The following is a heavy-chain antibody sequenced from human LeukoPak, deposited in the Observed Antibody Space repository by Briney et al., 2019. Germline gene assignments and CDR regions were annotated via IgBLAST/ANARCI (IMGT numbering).Heavy chain of an antibody. J-gene: IGHJ5*02. Sequence: GESLQISCKGSGYSFTNYWIGWVRQLPGKGLEWMGIIYPGDSDTRYSPSFQGQVTISADKSISTAYLQWSSLKASDTAMYYCARRDQDYSGSGRWFDPWGQGTLVTVSS. D-gene: IGHD5-12*01. CDR1: GYSFTNYW. V-gene: IGHV5-51*01. CDR2: IYPGDSDT. CDR3: ARRDQDYSGSGRWFDP.